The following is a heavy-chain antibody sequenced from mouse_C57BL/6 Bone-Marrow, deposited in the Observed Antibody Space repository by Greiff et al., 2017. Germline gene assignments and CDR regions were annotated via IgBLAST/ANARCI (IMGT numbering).Heavy chain of an antibody. V-gene: IGHV5-2*01. CDR1: EYEFPSHD. CDR3: ARHGDYGSSSYWYFDV. J-gene: IGHJ1*03. D-gene: IGHD1-1*01. Sequence: EVMLVESGGGLVQPGESLKLSCESNEYEFPSHDMSWVRKTPEKRLELVAAINSDGGSTYYPDTMERRFIISRDNNKKTLYLQMSSLRSEDTALYYCARHGDYGSSSYWYFDVWGTGTTVTVSS. CDR2: INSDGGST.